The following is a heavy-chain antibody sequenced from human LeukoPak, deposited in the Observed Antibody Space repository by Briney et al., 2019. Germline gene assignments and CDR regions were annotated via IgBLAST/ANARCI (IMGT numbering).Heavy chain of an antibody. CDR3: ARSQGKNDWSYFGS. CDR1: GGYISTDY. Sequence: PSETLSLTCTVSGGYISTDYWSWLRQPPGKGLEWIGYVYYTGSTNYNPSLKSRVTISVDTSKNQFSLKLGSVTAADTAVFYCARSQGKNDWSYFGSWGQGTLVTVSS. D-gene: IGHD3-9*01. CDR2: VYYTGST. V-gene: IGHV4-59*01. J-gene: IGHJ4*02.